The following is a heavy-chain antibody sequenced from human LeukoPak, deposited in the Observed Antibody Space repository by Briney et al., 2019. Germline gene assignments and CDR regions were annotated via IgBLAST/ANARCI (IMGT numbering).Heavy chain of an antibody. CDR2: INPNSGNT. V-gene: IGHV1-8*02. CDR1: GYTFTGYY. CDR3: ARWIGSSWSNTGPDDAFDI. D-gene: IGHD6-13*01. Sequence: ASVKVSCKASGYTFTGYYMHWVRQAPGQGLEWMGWINPNSGNTGYAQKFQGRVTMTRNTSISTAYMELSSLRSEDTAVYYCARWIGSSWSNTGPDDAFDIWGQGTMVTVSS. J-gene: IGHJ3*02.